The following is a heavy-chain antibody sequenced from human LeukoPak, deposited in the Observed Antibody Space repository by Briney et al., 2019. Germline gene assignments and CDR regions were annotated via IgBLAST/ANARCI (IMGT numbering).Heavy chain of an antibody. Sequence: GGSLRLSCAASGFTFSNYWMHWVRQAPGKGLVWVLRINSDGINTSYADSVKGRFTISRDNAKNTLNLQMNSLRAEDTAVYYCARDLGQYYDTSDNWFDPWGQGTLVTVSS. CDR3: ARDLGQYYDTSDNWFDP. CDR1: GFTFSNYW. V-gene: IGHV3-74*01. CDR2: INSDGINT. J-gene: IGHJ5*02. D-gene: IGHD3-22*01.